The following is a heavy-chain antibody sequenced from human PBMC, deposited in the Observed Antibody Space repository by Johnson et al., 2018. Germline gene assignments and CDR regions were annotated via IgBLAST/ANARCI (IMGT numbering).Heavy chain of an antibody. V-gene: IGHV3-33*01. D-gene: IGHD5-12*01. CDR2: IWYDGSNR. Sequence: QVQLGEAGGGVVQPRRSLRLSCVASEFTFSNYGMHWVRQAPGKGLEWVAVIWYDGSNRDYADSVKGRFTISRDNSKNTLYLQMNSLSAEDTAVYYCARDAEDGVVATTPRAGMDVWGQGTTVTVSS. CDR3: ARDAEDGVVATTPRAGMDV. J-gene: IGHJ6*02. CDR1: EFTFSNYG.